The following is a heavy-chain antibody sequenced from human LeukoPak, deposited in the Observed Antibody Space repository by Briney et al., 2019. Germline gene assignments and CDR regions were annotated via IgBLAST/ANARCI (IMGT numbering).Heavy chain of an antibody. CDR2: ISSSSSYI. D-gene: IGHD5-24*01. Sequence: GGSVRLPCAACGFTFSRYSTKGVRQAPGKALEWGSSISSSSSYIYYADSVEDRLTISRDNAKTSLYLQRNSLRAEDTALYYCARDQRQRWLQVGWFDPWGQGTLVTVSS. CDR3: ARDQRQRWLQVGWFDP. V-gene: IGHV3-21*01. CDR1: GFTFSRYS. J-gene: IGHJ5*02.